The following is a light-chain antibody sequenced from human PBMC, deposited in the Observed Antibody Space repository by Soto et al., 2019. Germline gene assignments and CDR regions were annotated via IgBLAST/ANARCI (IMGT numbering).Light chain of an antibody. J-gene: IGLJ2*01. CDR3: NSDAGSSNLL. Sequence: QSALTQPPSASGSPGQSVTISCTGTSSDVGGYNYVSWYQQHPGKAPKLMIYEVTKRPSGVPDRFSGSKSGNTASLTVSGLQAEDEADYSCNSDAGSSNLLFGGGTKVTVL. V-gene: IGLV2-8*01. CDR1: SSDVGGYNY. CDR2: EVT.